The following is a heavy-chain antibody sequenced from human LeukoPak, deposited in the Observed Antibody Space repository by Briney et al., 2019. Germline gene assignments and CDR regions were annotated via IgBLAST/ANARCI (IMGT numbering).Heavy chain of an antibody. CDR3: ARQGYSLLNPFDY. CDR1: GYTFTTNG. D-gene: IGHD5-24*01. J-gene: IGHJ4*02. CDR2: ISAYSGNT. V-gene: IGHV1-18*01. Sequence: ASVKVSCKASGYTFTTNGISWVRQAPGQGLECMGWISAYSGNTINAQKLQGRVTMTTDTSTTTAYMELRSLRSDDTAVYYCARQGYSLLNPFDYWGQGTLVTVSS.